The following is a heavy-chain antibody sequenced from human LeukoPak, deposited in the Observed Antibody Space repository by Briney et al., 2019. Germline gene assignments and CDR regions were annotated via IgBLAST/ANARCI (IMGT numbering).Heavy chain of an antibody. Sequence: GGSLRLSCAASGFTFSSYAMHWVRQAPGKGLEWVAVISYDVSNKYYADSVKGRFTISRDNSKNTLYLQMNSLRAEDTAVYYCARDRYRGRDGYNGYFDYWGQGTLVTVSS. J-gene: IGHJ4*02. CDR2: ISYDVSNK. CDR3: ARDRYRGRDGYNGYFDY. CDR1: GFTFSSYA. V-gene: IGHV3-30-3*01. D-gene: IGHD5-24*01.